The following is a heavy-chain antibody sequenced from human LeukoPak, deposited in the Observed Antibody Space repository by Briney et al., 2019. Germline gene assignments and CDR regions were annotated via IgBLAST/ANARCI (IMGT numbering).Heavy chain of an antibody. J-gene: IGHJ4*02. Sequence: ASVKVSCKASGYTFTGYYMHWVRQAPGQGLEWMGWINPNSGGTNYAQKFQGRVTMTRDTSISTAYMELSRLRSDDTAVYYCSLPPDYGDYVGGDYWGQGTLVTVSS. CDR2: INPNSGGT. CDR3: SLPPDYGDYVGGDY. CDR1: GYTFTGYY. V-gene: IGHV1-2*02. D-gene: IGHD4-17*01.